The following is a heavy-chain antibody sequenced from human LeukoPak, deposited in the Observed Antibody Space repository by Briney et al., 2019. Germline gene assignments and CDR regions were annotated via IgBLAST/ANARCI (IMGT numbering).Heavy chain of an antibody. CDR2: INTSGGST. CDR1: GYTFTSYY. D-gene: IGHD6-6*01. J-gene: IGHJ4*02. Sequence: ASVKVSCKASGYTFTSYYMHWMRQAPGQGLEWMGIINTSGGSTSYAQKFQGRVTMTRDMSTSTVYMELSSLRSEDTAVYYCARDNSSSSFDYWGQGTLVTVSS. V-gene: IGHV1-46*01. CDR3: ARDNSSSSFDY.